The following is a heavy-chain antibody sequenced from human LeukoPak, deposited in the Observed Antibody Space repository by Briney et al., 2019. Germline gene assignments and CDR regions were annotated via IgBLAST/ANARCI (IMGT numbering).Heavy chain of an antibody. J-gene: IGHJ4*02. CDR1: GFTFSIYA. V-gene: IGHV3-30-3*01. D-gene: IGHD2-15*01. CDR2: ISYDAAVK. CDR3: ARDFSTWYSIDY. Sequence: PGGSLRLSCAASGFTFSIYAIHWVRQAPGKGLQWVAFISYDAAVKYYADSVRGRFTVSRDNSKNTLSLQMNSLRPEDTAVYYCARDFSTWYSIDYWGRGTLVTVSS.